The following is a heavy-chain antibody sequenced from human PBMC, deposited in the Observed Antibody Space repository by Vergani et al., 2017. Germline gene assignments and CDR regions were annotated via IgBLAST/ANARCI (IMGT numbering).Heavy chain of an antibody. CDR3: ARVVSTNSRIAVAGKLDY. J-gene: IGHJ4*02. CDR1: GGSISSSSYY. CDR2: IYYSGST. V-gene: IGHV4-39*01. D-gene: IGHD6-19*01. Sequence: LQLQESGPGLVKPSETLSLTCTVSGGSISSSSYYWGWIRQPPGKGLEWIGSIYYSGSTYYNPSLKSRVTISVDTSKNQFSLKLSSVTAADTAVYYCARVVSTNSRIAVAGKLDYWGQGTLVTVSS.